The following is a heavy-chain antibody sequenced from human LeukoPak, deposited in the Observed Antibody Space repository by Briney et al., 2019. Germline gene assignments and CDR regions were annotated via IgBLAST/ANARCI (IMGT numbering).Heavy chain of an antibody. CDR3: AKGTTGTTRGICVDY. CDR2: ISGSGGST. CDR1: GFTFSSYA. J-gene: IGHJ4*02. Sequence: PGGSLRLSCAASGFTFSSYAMSWVRQAPGKGLEWVSAISGSGGSTYYADSVKGRFTISRDNSKNTLYLQMNSLRAEDTAVYYCAKGTTGTTRGICVDYWGQGTLVTVSS. V-gene: IGHV3-23*01. D-gene: IGHD1-1*01.